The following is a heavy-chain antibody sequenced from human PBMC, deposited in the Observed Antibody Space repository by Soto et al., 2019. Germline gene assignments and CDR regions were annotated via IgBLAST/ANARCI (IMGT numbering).Heavy chain of an antibody. CDR1: GFTFSSYA. D-gene: IGHD5-12*01. Sequence: GGSLRLSCAASGFTFSSYAMSWVRQAPGKGLEWVSAISGSGGSTYYADSVKGRFTISRDNSKNTLYLQMNSLRAEDTAVYYCAKDFYFTFDGYEDDWYYYGMDVWGQGTTVTVSS. CDR2: ISGSGGST. CDR3: AKDFYFTFDGYEDDWYYYGMDV. J-gene: IGHJ6*02. V-gene: IGHV3-23*01.